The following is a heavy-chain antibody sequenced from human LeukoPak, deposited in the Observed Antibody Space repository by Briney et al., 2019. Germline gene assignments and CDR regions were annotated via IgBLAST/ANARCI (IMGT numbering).Heavy chain of an antibody. J-gene: IGHJ4*02. D-gene: IGHD3-22*01. CDR3: AGRGYYDSSGYYSVDY. V-gene: IGHV4-34*01. Sequence: SETLSLTCAVYSGSFSGYYWSWIRQPPGKGLEWIGEINHRGSTNYNPSLKSRVTISVDTSKNQFSLKLSSVTAADTAVYYCAGRGYYDSSGYYSVDYWGQGTLVTVSS. CDR2: INHRGST. CDR1: SGSFSGYY.